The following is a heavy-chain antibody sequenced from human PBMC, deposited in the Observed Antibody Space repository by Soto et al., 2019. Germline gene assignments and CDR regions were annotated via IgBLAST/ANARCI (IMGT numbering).Heavy chain of an antibody. CDR3: TRSAISPYCGLIGPFDY. J-gene: IGHJ4*01. Sequence: QVQLAQSGAEERKPGASVKVSCEATGYTFTAYAMHWVRQAPGQRLEWMWWINPANGNTKYSQKFQGRLTITSDTSANTVYMELNSLSSEDTAMYYCTRSAISPYCGLIGPFDYGGHVNRVTVSS. CDR2: INPANGNT. D-gene: IGHD2-21*01. V-gene: IGHV1-3*05. CDR1: GYTFTAYA.